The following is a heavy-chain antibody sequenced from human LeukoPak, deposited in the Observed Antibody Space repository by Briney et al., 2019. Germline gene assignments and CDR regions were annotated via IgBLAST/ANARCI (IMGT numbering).Heavy chain of an antibody. CDR2: IYWVEDE. J-gene: IGHJ5*02. V-gene: IGHV2-5*02. CDR1: GFSLSNKGVG. Sequence: SGPTLVKPTQTLTLTCTFSGFSLSNKGVGVGWIRQPPGKALEWLALIYWVEDERYSPSLNDRLTITRDTSKNQVVLTMTNIDPVDTATYYCAYTWTAYRGSGPYYNNWFGPWGQGTLVIVSS. D-gene: IGHD3-10*01. CDR3: AYTWTAYRGSGPYYNNWFGP.